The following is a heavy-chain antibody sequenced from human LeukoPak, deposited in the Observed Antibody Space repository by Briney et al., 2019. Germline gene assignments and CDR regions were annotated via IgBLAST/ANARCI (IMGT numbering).Heavy chain of an antibody. CDR1: GYTFTGYY. D-gene: IGHD2-15*01. CDR3: ARDFTGLLPPSYYFDY. V-gene: IGHV1-2*02. J-gene: IGHJ4*02. Sequence: GASVKVSCKASGYTFTGYYTHWVRQAPGQGLEWMGWINPNSGGTNYAQKFQGRVTMTRDTSISTAYMELSRLRSHDTALYYCARDFTGLLPPSYYFDYWGPGTLVTVSS. CDR2: INPNSGGT.